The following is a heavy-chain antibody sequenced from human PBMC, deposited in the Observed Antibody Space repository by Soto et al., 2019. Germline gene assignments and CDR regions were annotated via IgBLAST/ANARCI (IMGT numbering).Heavy chain of an antibody. Sequence: PGESLNISCAASGFTFSSYWMHWVRQAPGKGLVRISRINSDGSSTSYADSVKGRFTISRDNAKNTLYLQMNSLRAVDTALYYCAKPPNSYDSSGYYDYWGQGTLVTVSS. V-gene: IGHV3-74*01. D-gene: IGHD3-22*01. CDR3: AKPPNSYDSSGYYDY. CDR1: GFTFSSYW. J-gene: IGHJ4*02. CDR2: INSDGSST.